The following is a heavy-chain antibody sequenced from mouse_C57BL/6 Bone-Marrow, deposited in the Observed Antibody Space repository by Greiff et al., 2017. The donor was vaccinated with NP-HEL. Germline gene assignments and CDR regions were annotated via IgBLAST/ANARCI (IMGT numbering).Heavy chain of an antibody. CDR2: IDPSDSYT. V-gene: IGHV1-69*01. CDR1: GYTFTSYW. Sequence: QVQLQQPGAELVMPGASVKLSCKASGYTFTSYWMHWVKQRPGQGLEWIGEIDPSDSYTNYNQKFKGKSTLTVDKSSSTAYMQLSSLTSEDSAVYYCARDYYSNYGGYFDVWGTGTTVTVSS. CDR3: ARDYYSNYGGYFDV. J-gene: IGHJ1*03. D-gene: IGHD2-5*01.